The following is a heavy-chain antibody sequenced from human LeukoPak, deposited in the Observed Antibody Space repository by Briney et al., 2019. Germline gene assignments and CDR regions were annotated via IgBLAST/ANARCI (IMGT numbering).Heavy chain of an antibody. D-gene: IGHD3-10*01. V-gene: IGHV3-33*01. CDR1: GFTSSSYG. J-gene: IGHJ4*02. Sequence: AGGSLRLSCAASGFTSSSYGMHWVRQAPGKGLEWVAVIWYDGSNKYYADSVKGRFTISRDNSKNTLYLQMNSLRAEDTAVYYCARDASYGSGSYYDYWGQGTLVTVSS. CDR3: ARDASYGSGSYYDY. CDR2: IWYDGSNK.